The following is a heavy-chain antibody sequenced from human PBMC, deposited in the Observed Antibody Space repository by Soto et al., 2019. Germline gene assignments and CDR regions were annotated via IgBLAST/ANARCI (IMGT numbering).Heavy chain of an antibody. CDR2: IWYDGSNK. Sequence: QVQLVESGGGVVQPGRSLRLSCAASGFTFSSYGMHWVRQAPGKGLEWVAVIWYDGSNKYYADSVKGRFTISRDNSKNTLYLQMNSLRAEDTAVYYCAREKCSGGSCYFDAFDIWGQGTMVTVSS. J-gene: IGHJ3*02. D-gene: IGHD2-15*01. CDR3: AREKCSGGSCYFDAFDI. CDR1: GFTFSSYG. V-gene: IGHV3-33*01.